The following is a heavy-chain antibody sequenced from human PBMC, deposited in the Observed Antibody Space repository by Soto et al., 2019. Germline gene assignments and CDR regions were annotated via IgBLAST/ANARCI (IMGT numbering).Heavy chain of an antibody. CDR2: IYYSGST. D-gene: IGHD6-19*01. J-gene: IGHJ4*02. V-gene: IGHV4-39*01. CDR3: ARTYSSGWYPDVGNFDY. Sequence: QLQLQESGPGLVKPSETLSLTCTVSGGSISSSSYYWGWIRQPPGKGLEWIGSIYYSGSTYYNPSLKSRVTISVDTSKNQFSLKLSSVTAADTAVYYCARTYSSGWYPDVGNFDYWGQGTLVTVSS. CDR1: GGSISSSSYY.